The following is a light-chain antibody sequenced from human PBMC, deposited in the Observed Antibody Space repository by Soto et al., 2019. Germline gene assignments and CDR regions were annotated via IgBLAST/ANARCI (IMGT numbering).Light chain of an antibody. CDR3: ASWDDTLFGWV. V-gene: IGLV1-47*02. Sequence: QSVLTQPPSVSGTPGQGVTISCSGGSSNIATNYVYWYQLLPGTAPNLVIFSNTIRPPRVPDRFSGSKSGASASLVISGLRSEDEAEYFCASWDDTLFGWVFGGGTKVTVL. J-gene: IGLJ3*02. CDR1: SSNIATNY. CDR2: SNT.